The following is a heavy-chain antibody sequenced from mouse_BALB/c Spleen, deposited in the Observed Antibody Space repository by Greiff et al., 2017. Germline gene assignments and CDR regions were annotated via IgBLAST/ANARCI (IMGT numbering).Heavy chain of an antibody. V-gene: IGHV1S81*02. Sequence: VQLQQSGAELVKPGASVKLSCKASGYTFTSYYMYWVKQRPGQGLEWIGGINPSNGGTNFNEKFKSKATLTVDKSSSTAYMQLSSLTSEDSAVYYCTRDGNFPYWGQGTTLTVSS. D-gene: IGHD2-1*01. CDR3: TRDGNFPY. J-gene: IGHJ2*01. CDR1: GYTFTSYY. CDR2: INPSNGGT.